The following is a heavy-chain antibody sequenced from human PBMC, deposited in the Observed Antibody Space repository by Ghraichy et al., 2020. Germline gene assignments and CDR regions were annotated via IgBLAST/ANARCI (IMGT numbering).Heavy chain of an antibody. V-gene: IGHV1-8*02. D-gene: IGHD6-13*01. CDR1: GYTFTSYA. Sequence: ASVKVSCKASGYTFTSYAINWVRQAPGQGLEWMGWMNPNSGNTGYAQKFQGRVTMTRNTSISTAYMELSSLRSEDTAVYYCAREAAAGTSPGAFDIWGQGTMVTVSS. J-gene: IGHJ3*02. CDR3: AREAAAGTSPGAFDI. CDR2: MNPNSGNT.